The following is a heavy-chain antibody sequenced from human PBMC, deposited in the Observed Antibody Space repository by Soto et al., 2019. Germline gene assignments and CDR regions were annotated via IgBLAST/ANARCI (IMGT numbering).Heavy chain of an antibody. Sequence: VQLVESGGGVVQPGRSLRLSCAASGFTFSDYAMHWVRRAPGKGLEWVAVVSHDGRNTHYADSVKGRFTISRDSSKYTVSLEMTSLRAEDTAVYYCAKGGRQWLVTSDFNYWGQGALVTVSS. CDR1: GFTFSDYA. CDR3: AKGGRQWLVTSDFNY. CDR2: VSHDGRNT. J-gene: IGHJ4*02. V-gene: IGHV3-30*18. D-gene: IGHD6-19*01.